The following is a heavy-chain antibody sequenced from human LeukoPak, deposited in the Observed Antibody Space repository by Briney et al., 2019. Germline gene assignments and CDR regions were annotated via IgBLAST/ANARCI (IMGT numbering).Heavy chain of an antibody. V-gene: IGHV3-33*08. J-gene: IGHJ3*02. CDR1: GFTFSSYG. D-gene: IGHD2-21*02. CDR3: AKAPGYGGDGAFDI. CDR2: IWYGGSNK. Sequence: PGGSLRLSCAASGFTFSSYGMHWVRQAPGKGLEWVAVIWYGGSNKYYADSVKGRFTISRDNSKNTLYLQMNSLRAEDTAVYYCAKAPGYGGDGAFDIWGQGTMVTVSS.